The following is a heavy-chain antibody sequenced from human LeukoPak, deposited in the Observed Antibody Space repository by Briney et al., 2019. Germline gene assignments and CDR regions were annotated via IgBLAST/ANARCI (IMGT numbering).Heavy chain of an antibody. CDR2: ISSSGSTI. CDR1: GFTFSDYY. V-gene: IGHV3-11*01. Sequence: TGGSLRLSRAASGFTFSDYYMSWIRQAPGKGLEWVSYISSSGSTIYYADSVKGRFTISRDNAKNSLYLQMNSLRAEDTAVYYCARGHYYDSSGYYSSWGQGTLVTVSS. CDR3: ARGHYYDSSGYYSS. J-gene: IGHJ5*02. D-gene: IGHD3-22*01.